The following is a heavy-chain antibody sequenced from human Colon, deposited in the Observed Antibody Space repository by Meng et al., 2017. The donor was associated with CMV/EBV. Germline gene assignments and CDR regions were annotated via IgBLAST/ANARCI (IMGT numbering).Heavy chain of an antibody. Sequence: GGSLRLSCAASGFTFDDYTMHWVRQAPGKGLEWVSLISWDGGSTYYADSVKGRFTISRDNSKNSLYLQMNSLRTEDTALYYCAKDIAYRGGGDCYSFDYWSQGTLVTVSS. J-gene: IGHJ4*02. CDR2: ISWDGGST. V-gene: IGHV3-43*01. CDR3: AKDIAYRGGGDCYSFDY. CDR1: GFTFDDYT. D-gene: IGHD2-21*01.